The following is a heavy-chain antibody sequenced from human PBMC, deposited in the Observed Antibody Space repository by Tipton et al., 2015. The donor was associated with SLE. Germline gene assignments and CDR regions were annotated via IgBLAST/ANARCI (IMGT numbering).Heavy chain of an antibody. Sequence: TLSLTCVVNGGSFSDNYWSWIRQSPGKGLEWIGEINHSGSTNYNPSLKSRVTISVDTSKNQFSLKLSSVTAADTAVYYCARSLYLYYFDYWGQGTLVTVSS. CDR2: INHSGST. CDR3: ARSLYLYYFDY. J-gene: IGHJ4*02. CDR1: GGSFSDNY. V-gene: IGHV4-34*01.